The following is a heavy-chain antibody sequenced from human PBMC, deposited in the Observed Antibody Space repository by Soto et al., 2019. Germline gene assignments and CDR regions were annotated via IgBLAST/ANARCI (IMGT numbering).Heavy chain of an antibody. CDR3: AREDGSSGRAGTFQH. V-gene: IGHV3-30-3*01. Sequence: VAGISTDGGRQHYADSVKGRFTTSRDNSKNTLFVQMDSLRPEDTAVYYCAREDGSSGRAGTFQHWGQGSLVTVSS. CDR2: ISTDGGRQ. J-gene: IGHJ1*01. D-gene: IGHD3-22*01.